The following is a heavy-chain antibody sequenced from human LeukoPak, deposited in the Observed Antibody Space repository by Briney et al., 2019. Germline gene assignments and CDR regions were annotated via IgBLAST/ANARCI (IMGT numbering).Heavy chain of an antibody. CDR3: ARHQCSGGSCYLYFQH. V-gene: IGHV4-59*08. Sequence: SETLSLTCTVSGDSISSYYWSWIRQPPGKGLEWIGYIYYSGSTNYNPSLKSRVTISVDTSKNQFSLKLSSVTAADTAVYYCARHQCSGGSCYLYFQHWGQGTLVTVSS. CDR2: IYYSGST. D-gene: IGHD2-15*01. J-gene: IGHJ1*01. CDR1: GDSISSYY.